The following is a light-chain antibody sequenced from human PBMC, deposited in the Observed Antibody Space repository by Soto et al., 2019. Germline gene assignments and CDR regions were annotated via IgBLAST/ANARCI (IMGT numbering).Light chain of an antibody. Sequence: DIQMTQSPSSLSASVGDRVTITCRASQSISSYLNWYQQKPGKTPKLLIYAASSLQSGVPSRFSGSGSWTDFTLTISSLQPEDFATYYCQHSYSTRYTVGQGTKLEIK. CDR1: QSISSY. CDR2: AAS. V-gene: IGKV1-39*01. J-gene: IGKJ2*01. CDR3: QHSYSTRYT.